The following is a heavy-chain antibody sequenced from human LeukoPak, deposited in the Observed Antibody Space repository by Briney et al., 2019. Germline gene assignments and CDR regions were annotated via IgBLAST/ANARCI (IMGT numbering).Heavy chain of an antibody. J-gene: IGHJ4*02. CDR2: INHSGST. V-gene: IGHV4-34*01. CDR3: ARLHDYVWGSYRVFDY. D-gene: IGHD3-16*02. CDR1: GGSFSGYY. Sequence: SETLSLTCAVYGGSFSGYYWSWIRQPPGKGLEWIGEINHSGSTNYNPSLKSRVTISVDTSKNQFSLKLSSVTAADTAVYYCARLHDYVWGSYRVFDYWGQGTLVTVSS.